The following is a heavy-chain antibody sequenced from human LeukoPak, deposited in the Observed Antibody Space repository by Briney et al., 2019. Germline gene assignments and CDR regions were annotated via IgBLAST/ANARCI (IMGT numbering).Heavy chain of an antibody. CDR2: ISAYTGNT. Sequence: ASVKVSCKASGYTFNSYGISWVRQAPGRGLEWMGWISAYTGNTIYAQKFQGRVTMTTDTSTSTAYMELRSLRSDDTAVHYCARGKIAAAGSFDYWGQGTLVTVSS. D-gene: IGHD6-13*01. CDR1: GYTFNSYG. J-gene: IGHJ4*02. V-gene: IGHV1-18*01. CDR3: ARGKIAAAGSFDY.